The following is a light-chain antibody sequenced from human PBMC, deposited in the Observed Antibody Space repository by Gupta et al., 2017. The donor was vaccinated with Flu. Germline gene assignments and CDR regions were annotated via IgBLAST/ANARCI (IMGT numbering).Light chain of an antibody. J-gene: IGKJ2*01. Sequence: DIQMTQSPSALSASVGDRVTITCQASQDISNYLNWYQQKPGKAPKLLIYDASNVETGVPSRFSGSGSGTDFTFTISRRQPEDIATYYCQQEYTLPSTLGQGTXLEIK. CDR1: QDISNY. V-gene: IGKV1-33*01. CDR2: DAS. CDR3: QQEYTLPST.